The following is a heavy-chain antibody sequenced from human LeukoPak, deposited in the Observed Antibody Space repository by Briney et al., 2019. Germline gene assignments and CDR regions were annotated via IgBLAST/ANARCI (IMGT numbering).Heavy chain of an antibody. Sequence: SQTLSLTCTVSGGSISSGGYYWSWIRQHPGKGLEWIGYIYYSGSTYYNPSLKSRVTISVDTSKNQFSLKLSSVTAADTAVYYCARGYDFWSGPLNWFDPWGQGTLVTVSS. D-gene: IGHD3-3*01. CDR2: IYYSGST. V-gene: IGHV4-31*03. J-gene: IGHJ5*02. CDR3: ARGYDFWSGPLNWFDP. CDR1: GGSISSGGYY.